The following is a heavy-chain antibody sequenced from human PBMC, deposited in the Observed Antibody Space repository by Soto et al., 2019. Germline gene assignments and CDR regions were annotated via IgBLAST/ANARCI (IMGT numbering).Heavy chain of an antibody. CDR3: ALYGSGSYYYSYGMDV. CDR1: GYTFTSYG. V-gene: IGHV1-18*01. J-gene: IGHJ6*02. CDR2: ISAYNGNT. Sequence: GASVKVSCKASGYTFTSYGISWVRQAPGQGLEWMGWISAYNGNTNYAQKLQGRVTMTTDTSTSTAYMELRSLRSDDTAVYYCALYGSGSYYYSYGMDVWGQGTTVTVSS. D-gene: IGHD3-10*01.